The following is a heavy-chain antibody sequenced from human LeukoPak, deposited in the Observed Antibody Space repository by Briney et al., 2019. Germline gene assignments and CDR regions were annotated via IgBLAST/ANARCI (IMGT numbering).Heavy chain of an antibody. V-gene: IGHV1-69*05. D-gene: IGHD2-15*01. CDR2: IIPIFTTP. CDR1: GGAFSNYA. Sequence: ASVKVSCKASGGAFSNYALHWVRQAPGQGLEWVGGIIPIFTTPNLAQKFQGRVTLTTDEYTRTAFMELTGLTSEDTTIYYCARGAVVGATNRLDFWGQGTLVTVSS. J-gene: IGHJ4*02. CDR3: ARGAVVGATNRLDF.